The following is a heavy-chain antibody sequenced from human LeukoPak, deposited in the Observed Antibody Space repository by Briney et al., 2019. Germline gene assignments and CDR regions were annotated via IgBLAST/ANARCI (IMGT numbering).Heavy chain of an antibody. Sequence: SETLSLTCTVSGGSISAYYWSWIRQPPGKGLEWIGYIHYSGTTNYYPSLKSRVTIALDTSKNQFSLKLNSVTAADTAVYYCARARYCSGGNCYAEYWGQGTLVTVSS. CDR2: IHYSGTT. CDR3: ARARYCSGGNCYAEY. V-gene: IGHV4-59*01. D-gene: IGHD2-15*01. CDR1: GGSISAYY. J-gene: IGHJ4*02.